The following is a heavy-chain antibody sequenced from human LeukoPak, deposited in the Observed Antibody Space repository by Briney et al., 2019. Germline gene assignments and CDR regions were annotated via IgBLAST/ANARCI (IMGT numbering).Heavy chain of an antibody. Sequence: PGGSLRLSCAASGFTFSSYSVNWVRQAPGKGLEWVSSISSSSSYIYYADSVKGRFTISRDNAKNSLYLQMNSLRAEDTAVYYCARVSYDSSGYIYDYWGQGTLVTVSS. J-gene: IGHJ4*02. CDR1: GFTFSSYS. CDR3: ARVSYDSSGYIYDY. CDR2: ISSSSSYI. D-gene: IGHD3-22*01. V-gene: IGHV3-21*01.